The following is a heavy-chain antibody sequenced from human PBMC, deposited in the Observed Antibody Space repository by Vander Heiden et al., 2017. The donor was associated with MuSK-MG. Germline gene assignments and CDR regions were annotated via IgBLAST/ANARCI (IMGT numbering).Heavy chain of an antibody. V-gene: IGHV3-23*01. J-gene: IGHJ4*02. D-gene: IGHD3-16*01. CDR2: ISGSAGST. Sequence: EGQLLGPGGGLGQRGGCLRLSCAASGVTSSSYAMSWVRQAAGKGMEWVSAISGSAGSTYYADSVKGRFTISRDNSKNTLYLQMNSLRAEDTAVYYCSRGGNFDYWGQGTLVTVSS. CDR3: SRGGNFDY. CDR1: GVTSSSYA.